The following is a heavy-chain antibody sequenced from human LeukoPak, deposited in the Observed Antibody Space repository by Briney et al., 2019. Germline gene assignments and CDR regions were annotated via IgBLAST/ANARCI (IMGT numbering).Heavy chain of an antibody. CDR2: IISNGGST. D-gene: IGHD2-21*02. CDR1: GFTFSVYA. CDR3: VKDGLAFCGGDCYSYFDY. V-gene: IGHV3-64D*06. Sequence: GGSVRLSCSASGFTFSVYAIHWVRQAPGKGLEYVSTIISNGGSTYYADSVKGRFTISRDNSKNTVSLQMSSLRAEDTALYYCVKDGLAFCGGDCYSYFDYWGKGTLVTSSS. J-gene: IGHJ4*02.